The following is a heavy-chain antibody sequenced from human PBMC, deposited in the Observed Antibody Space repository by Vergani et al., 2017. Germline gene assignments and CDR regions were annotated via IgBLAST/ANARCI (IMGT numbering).Heavy chain of an antibody. CDR3: ARRANLVVVPAAIGWFDP. CDR1: GGSISSGSYY. J-gene: IGHJ5*02. V-gene: IGHV4-61*02. CDR2: IYTSGSI. D-gene: IGHD2-2*01. Sequence: QVQLQESGPGLVKPSQTLSLTCTVSGGSISSGSYYWSWIRQPAGKGLEWIGRIYTSGSINYNPSLKSRVTISVDTSKNQFSLQLSSVTAADTAVYYCARRANLVVVPAAIGWFDPWGQGTLVTVSS.